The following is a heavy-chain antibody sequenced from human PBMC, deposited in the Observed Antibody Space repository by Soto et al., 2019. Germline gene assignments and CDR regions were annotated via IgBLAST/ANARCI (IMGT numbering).Heavy chain of an antibody. CDR1: GGTFSSYT. CDR2: IIPILGIA. J-gene: IGHJ4*02. CDR3: ARGIVGATTVDY. Sequence: QVQLVQSGAEVKKPGSSVKVSCKASGGTFSSYTISWVRQAPGQGLEWMGRIIPILGIANYVQKFQGRVTITADKSTSTAYVELSNLRSEDTAVYYCARGIVGATTVDYWGQGTLVTVSS. D-gene: IGHD1-26*01. V-gene: IGHV1-69*02.